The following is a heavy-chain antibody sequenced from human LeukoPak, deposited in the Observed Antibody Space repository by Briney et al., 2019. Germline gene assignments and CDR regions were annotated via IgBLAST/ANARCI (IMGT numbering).Heavy chain of an antibody. D-gene: IGHD5-18*01. V-gene: IGHV4-34*01. CDR3: ASGGYSYGPTDY. J-gene: IGHJ4*02. CDR1: GESFSGYY. CDR2: INHSGST. Sequence: SETLSLTCAVYGESFSGYYWSWIRQPPGKGLEWIGEINHSGSTNYNPSLKSRVNISVDTSKNQFSLKLSSVTAADTAVYYCASGGYSYGPTDYWGQGTLVTVSS.